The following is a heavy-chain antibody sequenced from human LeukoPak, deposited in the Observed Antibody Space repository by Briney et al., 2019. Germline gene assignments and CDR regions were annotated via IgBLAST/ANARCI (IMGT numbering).Heavy chain of an antibody. Sequence: GGSLRLSCAASGFTFSSYSMNWVRQAPGKGLEWVAIIWFDGNNKYYADSVKGRFTISRDNSRNTLYLQMSSLRAEDTAMYYCAGDGPNYDFWNDYGFAGYYFDYWGQGTLVTVSS. CDR3: AGDGPNYDFWNDYGFAGYYFDY. V-gene: IGHV3-33*08. D-gene: IGHD3-3*01. J-gene: IGHJ4*02. CDR2: IWFDGNNK. CDR1: GFTFSSYS.